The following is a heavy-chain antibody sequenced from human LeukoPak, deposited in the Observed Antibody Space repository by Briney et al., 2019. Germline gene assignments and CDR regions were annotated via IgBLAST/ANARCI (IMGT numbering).Heavy chain of an antibody. Sequence: GGSLRLSCAASGFTVSSNYMSWVRQAPGKGLEWVSVIYSGGSTYYADSVKGRFTISRDNSKNTLYLQMNSLRAEDTAVYYCARDSPFYGSGRGPSYGMDVWDQGTTVTVSS. V-gene: IGHV3-66*01. J-gene: IGHJ6*02. CDR2: IYSGGST. CDR3: ARDSPFYGSGRGPSYGMDV. CDR1: GFTVSSNY. D-gene: IGHD3-10*01.